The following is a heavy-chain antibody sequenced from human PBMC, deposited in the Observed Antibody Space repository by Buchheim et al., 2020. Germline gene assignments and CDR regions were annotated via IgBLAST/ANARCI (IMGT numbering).Heavy chain of an antibody. CDR3: ARDLGGVLDY. J-gene: IGHJ4*02. Sequence: EVQLVESGGALVQPGGSLRLSCAASEFTFSNFWMAWVRQAPGKGLEWVANIKGDASGINYVVSVKGRFPISRDNTKRSLYFQMNSLRAEDTAVYYCARDLGGVLDYWGQGTL. CDR2: IKGDASGI. CDR1: EFTFSNFW. D-gene: IGHD2-8*01. V-gene: IGHV3-7*01.